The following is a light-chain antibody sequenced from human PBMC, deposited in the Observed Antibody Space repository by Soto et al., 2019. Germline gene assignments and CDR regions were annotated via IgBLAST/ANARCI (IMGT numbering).Light chain of an antibody. V-gene: IGLV2-14*01. CDR1: SSDVGGYNY. Sequence: QSVLTQPASVSGSLGQSITISCTGTSSDVGGYNYVSWYQHHPGKAPNFMIYEVSNRPSGVSNRFSGSKSGNTASLTISGLQAEDEGDYYCSSYTSSNTWVFGGGTQLTVL. J-gene: IGLJ3*02. CDR2: EVS. CDR3: SSYTSSNTWV.